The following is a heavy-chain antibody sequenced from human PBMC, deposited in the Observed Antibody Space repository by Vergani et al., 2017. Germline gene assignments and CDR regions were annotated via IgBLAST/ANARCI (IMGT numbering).Heavy chain of an antibody. V-gene: IGHV1-18*04. CDR1: GYTFTSYG. J-gene: IGHJ4*02. D-gene: IGHD6-19*01. CDR3: AREQWLPIDYFDY. CDR2: ISAYNGNT. Sequence: QVPLVQSGAAVTKPGASVKVSCKTSGYTFTSYGISWVRQAPGQGLEWMGWISAYNGNTNYAQKLKGRVTMTTDTSTSTAYMKLRSLRSDDTAVYYCAREQWLPIDYFDYWGQGTLVTVSS.